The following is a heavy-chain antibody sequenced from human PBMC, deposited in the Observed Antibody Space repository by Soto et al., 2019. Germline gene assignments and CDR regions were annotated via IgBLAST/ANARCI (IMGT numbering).Heavy chain of an antibody. CDR2: ISSSSTTM. D-gene: IGHD2-21*02. CDR1: GFTFSDYY. CDR3: ARCHAQRDCYTNYFDY. Sequence: GGSLRLSCAASGFTFSDYYMTWIRQAPGKGLEWVSYISSSSTTMYYADSVIGRFTISRDNAKNSLFLRMNSLRAEDTAVYYCARCHAQRDCYTNYFDYWGQGTLVTVSS. J-gene: IGHJ4*02. V-gene: IGHV3-11*01.